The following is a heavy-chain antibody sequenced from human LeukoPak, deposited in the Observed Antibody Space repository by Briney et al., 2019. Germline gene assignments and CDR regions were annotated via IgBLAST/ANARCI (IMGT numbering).Heavy chain of an antibody. CDR3: ARGGLRVMVYRLYYMDV. Sequence: ASVKVSCKASGYTFTGYYIHWVRQAPGQGLEWMGWINPHSGGTNYAQKFQGRVTMTRDTSISTAYMELTRLRSDDTAVYYCARGGLRVMVYRLYYMDVWGKGTTVTVSS. CDR2: INPHSGGT. CDR1: GYTFTGYY. V-gene: IGHV1-2*02. D-gene: IGHD2-8*01. J-gene: IGHJ6*03.